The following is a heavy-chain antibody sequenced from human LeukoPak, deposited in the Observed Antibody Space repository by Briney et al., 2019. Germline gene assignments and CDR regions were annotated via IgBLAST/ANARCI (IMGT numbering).Heavy chain of an antibody. Sequence: PGGSLRLSCAASGFTFDDYGMSWVRQAPGKGLEWVSAISGSGGSTYYTDSVKGRFTISRDNSKNTLYLQMNSLRAEDTAVYYCAKDQAMIVVVITGNFDYWGQGTLVTVSS. J-gene: IGHJ4*02. CDR1: GFTFDDYG. V-gene: IGHV3-23*01. CDR3: AKDQAMIVVVITGNFDY. D-gene: IGHD3-22*01. CDR2: ISGSGGST.